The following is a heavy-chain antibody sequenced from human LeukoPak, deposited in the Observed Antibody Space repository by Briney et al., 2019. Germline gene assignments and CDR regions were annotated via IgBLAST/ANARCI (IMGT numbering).Heavy chain of an antibody. V-gene: IGHV1-2*02. J-gene: IGHJ4*02. CDR1: GDTLTGNY. CDR2: INPNSSGT. CDR3: SRQGTGDELDY. D-gene: IGHD7-27*01. Sequence: ASVKVSCKASGDTLTGNYMHWVRQAPGQGLEWMGWINPNSSGTLYAQKFQGRVTMTKDTSITTAYMELRRLRSDDTAVYYCSRQGTGDELDYWGQGTLVTVSS.